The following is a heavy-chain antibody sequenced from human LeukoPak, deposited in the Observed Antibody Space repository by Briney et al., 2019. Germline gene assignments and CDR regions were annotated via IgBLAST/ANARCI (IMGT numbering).Heavy chain of an antibody. CDR2: IYSGGST. D-gene: IGHD1-26*01. CDR1: GFTVSSNY. V-gene: IGHV3-66*01. J-gene: IGHJ4*02. Sequence: GGSLRLSCAASGFTVSSNYMSWVRQAPGKGLEWVSVIYSGGSTYYADSVKGRFTISRDNSKNTLYLQMNSLRAEDTAVYYCARDRRSIVGATLHSDYWGQGTLVTDSS. CDR3: ARDRRSIVGATLHSDY.